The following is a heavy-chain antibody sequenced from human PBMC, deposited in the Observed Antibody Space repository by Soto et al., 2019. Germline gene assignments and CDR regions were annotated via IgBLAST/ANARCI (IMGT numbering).Heavy chain of an antibody. Sequence: AVNVSCKASGCTFSSYAISGVRQAPGQELEWVGGIIPFFGTANYAQKFQGRVTITADKSTSTAYMELSSLRSEDTAVYYCARLQSSFMNYDILTGYKTDTEDYYFDYWGQGTLVTVSS. CDR3: ARLQSSFMNYDILTGYKTDTEDYYFDY. J-gene: IGHJ4*02. V-gene: IGHV1-69*06. D-gene: IGHD3-9*01. CDR2: IIPFFGTA. CDR1: GCTFSSYA.